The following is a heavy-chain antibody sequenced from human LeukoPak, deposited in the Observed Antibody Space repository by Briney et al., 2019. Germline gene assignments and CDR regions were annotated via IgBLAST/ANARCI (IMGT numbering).Heavy chain of an antibody. V-gene: IGHV3-30-3*01. CDR3: ARDNYYGSALDY. Sequence: GRSLRLSCAASGFTFSSYAMHWVRQAPGKGLEWVAVISYDGSNKYYADSVKGRFTISRDNSKNTLYLQMNSLRAEDTAVYYCARDNYYGSALDYWGQGTLVTVSS. CDR2: ISYDGSNK. CDR1: GFTFSSYA. J-gene: IGHJ4*02. D-gene: IGHD3-10*01.